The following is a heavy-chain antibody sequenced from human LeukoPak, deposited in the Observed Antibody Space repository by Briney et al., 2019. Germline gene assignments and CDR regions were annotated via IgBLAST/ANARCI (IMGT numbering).Heavy chain of an antibody. CDR3: ARDGVGAADY. V-gene: IGHV4-61*01. D-gene: IGHD1-26*01. J-gene: IGHJ4*02. CDR1: GGSVSSGSYY. Sequence: PSETLSLTCTVSGGSVSSGSYYWSWIRQPPGKGLEWIGYIYYSGSTNYNPSLKSRVTISVDTSKNQFSLKLSSVTAADTAVYYCARDGVGAADYWGQGTLVTVSS. CDR2: IYYSGST.